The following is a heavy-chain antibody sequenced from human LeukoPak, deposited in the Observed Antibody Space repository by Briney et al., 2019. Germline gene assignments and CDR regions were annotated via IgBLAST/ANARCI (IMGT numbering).Heavy chain of an antibody. CDR3: ARRGSSGFLYYFDY. D-gene: IGHD6-19*01. CDR2: IHYGGIT. V-gene: IGHV4-39*01. J-gene: IGHJ4*02. CDR1: GGSIRSSDDY. Sequence: SETLSLTCTVFGGSIRSSDDYWGWIRQPPGKGLEWIGSIHYGGITYYNPSLKRRVTISVDTSKNQFSLKLSSVTAADTAVYYCARRGSSGFLYYFDYWGQGILVTVSS.